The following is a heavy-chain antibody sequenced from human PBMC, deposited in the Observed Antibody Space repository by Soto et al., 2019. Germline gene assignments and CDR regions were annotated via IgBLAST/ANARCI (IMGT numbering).Heavy chain of an antibody. J-gene: IGHJ3*02. CDR3: ARGRRSYYYGSGSFAFDI. V-gene: IGHV4-34*01. CDR2: INHSGST. CDR1: GRSFSGYY. D-gene: IGHD3-10*01. Sequence: XGTLSLTCAVYGRSFSGYYWSWIRQPPGKGLEWIGEINHSGSTNYNPSLKSRVTISVDTSKNQFSLKLSSVTAADTAVYYCARGRRSYYYGSGSFAFDIWGQGTMVTVSS.